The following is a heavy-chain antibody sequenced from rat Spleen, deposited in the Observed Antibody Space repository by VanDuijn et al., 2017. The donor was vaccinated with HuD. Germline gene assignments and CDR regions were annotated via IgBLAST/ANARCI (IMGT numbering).Heavy chain of an antibody. CDR2: ISYGDSSGHSST. CDR3: VRQDTSGYSNWFAY. V-gene: IGHV5-29*01. CDR1: GFTFSDYY. D-gene: IGHD4-3*01. Sequence: EVQLVESGGGLVQPGRSLKLSCAASGFTFSDYYMAWVRQAPTKGLEWVTTISYGDSSGHSSTYYRDSVKGRFTVSRENTERTLYLLVDSLRSEDTATYYCVRQDTSGYSNWFAYWGQGTLVTVSS. J-gene: IGHJ3*01.